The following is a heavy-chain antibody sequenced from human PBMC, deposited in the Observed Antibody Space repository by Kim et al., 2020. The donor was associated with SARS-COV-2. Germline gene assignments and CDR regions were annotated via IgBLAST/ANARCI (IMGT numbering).Heavy chain of an antibody. V-gene: IGHV3-33*01. Sequence: GGSLRLSCIASGFTFSPFAVHWVRQAPGKGLEWVAVIRSDESKRYYGESVKDRFTISRDNSENTVYLQMNNLRAEETAIYHCARNYGSGTVIGDVWGQGT. CDR1: GFTFSPFA. D-gene: IGHD3-10*01. CDR3: ARNYGSGTVIGDV. J-gene: IGHJ3*01. CDR2: IRSDESKR.